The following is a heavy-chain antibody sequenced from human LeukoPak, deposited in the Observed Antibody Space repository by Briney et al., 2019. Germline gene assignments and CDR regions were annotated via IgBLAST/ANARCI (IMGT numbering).Heavy chain of an antibody. CDR3: AGVFTRGRRYYYYMDV. CDR1: GGSISSGDYY. Sequence: PSETLSLTCTVSGGSISSGDYYWSWIRQPPGKGLEWIGYIYYSGSTYYNPSLKSRVTISVDTSKNQFSLKLSSVTAADTAVYYCAGVFTRGRRYYYYMDVWGKGTTVTVSS. J-gene: IGHJ6*03. V-gene: IGHV4-30-4*01. D-gene: IGHD5-12*01. CDR2: IYYSGST.